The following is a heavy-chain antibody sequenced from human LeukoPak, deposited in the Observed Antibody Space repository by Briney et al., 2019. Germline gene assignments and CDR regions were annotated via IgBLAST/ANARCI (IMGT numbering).Heavy chain of an antibody. V-gene: IGHV1-18*01. Sequence: ASVKGSCTASGYTFTSYGISWVRQAPGQGLEWMGWISAYNGNTNYAQKLQGRVTMTTDTSTSTAYMELRSLRSDDTAVYYCASSGGGYDSSGYQFDYWGQGTLVTVSS. J-gene: IGHJ4*02. CDR2: ISAYNGNT. D-gene: IGHD3-22*01. CDR1: GYTFTSYG. CDR3: ASSGGGYDSSGYQFDY.